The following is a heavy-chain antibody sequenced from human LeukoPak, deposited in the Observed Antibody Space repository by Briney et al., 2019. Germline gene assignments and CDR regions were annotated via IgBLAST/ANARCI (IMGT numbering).Heavy chain of an antibody. J-gene: IGHJ6*03. CDR1: GFTFSSYS. V-gene: IGHV3-21*01. CDR2: ISSSSSYI. D-gene: IGHD5-12*01. CDR3: ARESYSGYDWSYYMDV. Sequence: PGGSLRLSCAASGFTFSSYSMNWVRQAAGKGLEWVSSISSSSSYIYYADSVKGRFTISRDNAKNSLYLQMNSLRAEDTAVYYCARESYSGYDWSYYMDVWGKGTTVTVSS.